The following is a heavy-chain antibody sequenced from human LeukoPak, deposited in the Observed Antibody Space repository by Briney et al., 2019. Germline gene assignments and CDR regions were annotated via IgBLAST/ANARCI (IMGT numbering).Heavy chain of an antibody. J-gene: IGHJ6*03. CDR3: AKDRCSNGIGCFYYYMDV. CDR2: IQYDGSNK. CDR1: GFTFSTYG. V-gene: IGHV3-30*02. D-gene: IGHD2-8*01. Sequence: EPGGSLRLSCAASGFTFSTYGMHWARQAPGKGLQWVAYIQYDGSNKQYADSVKGRFSISRDSSKNTLYLQMNSLRAEDTALYYCAKDRCSNGIGCFYYYMDVWGKGTTVTISS.